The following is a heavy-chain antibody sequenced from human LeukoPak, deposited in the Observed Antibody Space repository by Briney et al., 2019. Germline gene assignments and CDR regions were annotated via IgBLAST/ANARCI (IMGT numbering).Heavy chain of an antibody. CDR1: GFTVSSNF. CDR2: IYSSGSS. V-gene: IGHV3-53*01. Sequence: GGSLRLFCAASGFTVSSNFMSWVRQAPGKGLGLVYVIYSSGSSYYTDPVKVRFTISTANSKNTLYLQMNSLRAADMAVYYCARGGGNSEFDYWGQGTLVTVSS. D-gene: IGHD4-23*01. J-gene: IGHJ4*02. CDR3: ARGGGNSEFDY.